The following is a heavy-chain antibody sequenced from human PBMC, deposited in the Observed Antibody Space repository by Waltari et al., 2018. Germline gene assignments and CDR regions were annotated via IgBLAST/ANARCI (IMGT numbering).Heavy chain of an antibody. CDR3: ARGTITFGGVRVLDY. CDR2: IYYSGST. V-gene: IGHV4-59*11. CDR1: GGSISRHY. Sequence: QVQLQESGPGLVKPSETLSLTCTVSGGSISRHYWSWIRQPPGKGLEWIGYIYYSGSTNYNPSLKSRVTISVDTSKNQFSLKLSSVTAADTAVYYCARGTITFGGVRVLDYWGQGTLVTVSS. J-gene: IGHJ4*02. D-gene: IGHD3-16*01.